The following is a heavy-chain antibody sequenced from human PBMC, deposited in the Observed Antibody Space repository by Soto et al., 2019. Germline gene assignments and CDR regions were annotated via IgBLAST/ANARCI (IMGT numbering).Heavy chain of an antibody. J-gene: IGHJ4*02. V-gene: IGHV1-8*01. CDR3: ARGITIFGVVPG. CDR2: MNPNSGNT. CDR1: GYTFPSYD. D-gene: IGHD3-3*01. Sequence: ASVKVSCKASGYTFPSYDINWVRQATGQGLEWMGWMNPNSGNTGYAQKFQGRVTMTRNTSISTAYMELSSLRSEDTAVYYCARGITIFGVVPGWGQGTLVTVS.